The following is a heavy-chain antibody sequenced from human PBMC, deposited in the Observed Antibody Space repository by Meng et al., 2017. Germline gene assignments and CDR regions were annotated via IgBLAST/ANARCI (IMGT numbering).Heavy chain of an antibody. CDR2: IIPIFGTA. Sequence: KISCKGSGYSFTSYWIGWVRQMPGKGLEWMGGIIPIFGTANYAQKFQGRVTITTDESTSTAYMELSSLRSEDTAVYYCARAADSSDIVVVPAVMAGSLGDYWGQGTRVTVSS. V-gene: IGHV1-69*05. CDR1: GYSFTSYW. J-gene: IGHJ4*02. D-gene: IGHD2-2*01. CDR3: ARAADSSDIVVVPAVMAGSLGDY.